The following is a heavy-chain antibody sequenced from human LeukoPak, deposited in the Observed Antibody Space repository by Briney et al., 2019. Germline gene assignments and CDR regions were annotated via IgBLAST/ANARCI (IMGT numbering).Heavy chain of an antibody. Sequence: GGSLRLSCATSGFTFSNYWMYWVRQPPGMGPVWVSSIKSDGKTTHYADSVKGRSTISRDNAKNTLYLQMSSLRAEDTAIYYCVSGSTDSVYRAFDIWGQGTMVTVSS. CDR1: GFTFSNYW. D-gene: IGHD5/OR15-5a*01. J-gene: IGHJ3*02. CDR2: IKSDGKTT. CDR3: VSGSTDSVYRAFDI. V-gene: IGHV3-74*01.